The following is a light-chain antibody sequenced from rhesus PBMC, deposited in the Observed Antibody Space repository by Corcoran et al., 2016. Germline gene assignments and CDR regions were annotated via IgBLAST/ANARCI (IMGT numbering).Light chain of an antibody. V-gene: IGLV2-23*01. CDR2: DVS. J-gene: IGLJ1*01. CDR1: SSDIGGYNS. Sequence: QAALTQPPSVSGSPGQSVTISCAGTSSDIGGYNSVSWYQQYPGKAPKLMIYDVSKRPSGVSDRFSGSKSGNTASLTISGLQAEDEADYYCASYAGSHTHIFAPGTRLTVL. CDR3: ASYAGSHTHI.